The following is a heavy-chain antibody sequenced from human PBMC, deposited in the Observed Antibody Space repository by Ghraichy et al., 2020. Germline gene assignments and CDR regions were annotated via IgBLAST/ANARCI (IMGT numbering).Heavy chain of an antibody. CDR3: AKGVEIAAAGPRPLQFYYYYGMDV. Sequence: GGSLRLSCAASGFTFSSYAMSWVRQAPGKGLEWVSAISGSGGSTYYADSVKGRFTISRDNSKNTLYLQMNSLRAEDTAVYYCAKGVEIAAAGPRPLQFYYYYGMDVWGQGTTVTVSS. V-gene: IGHV3-23*01. CDR1: GFTFSSYA. CDR2: ISGSGGST. J-gene: IGHJ6*02. D-gene: IGHD6-13*01.